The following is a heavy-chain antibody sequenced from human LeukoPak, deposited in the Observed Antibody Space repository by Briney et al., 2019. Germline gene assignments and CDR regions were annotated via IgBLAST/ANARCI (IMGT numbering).Heavy chain of an antibody. CDR2: IIPIFGTT. J-gene: IGHJ4*02. CDR3: ARGDSGYDYGFDN. V-gene: IGHV1-69*05. CDR1: GGTFSSHA. D-gene: IGHD5-12*01. Sequence: ASVKVSCKASGGTFSSHAISWVRRAPGQGLEWVGGIIPIFGTTNYAQKFQGRVTITTDESTSTGYMELRSLRSDDTAVYYCARGDSGYDYGFDNWGQGTLVTVSS.